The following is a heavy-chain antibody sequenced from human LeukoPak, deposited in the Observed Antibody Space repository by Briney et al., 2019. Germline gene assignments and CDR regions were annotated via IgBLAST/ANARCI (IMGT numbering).Heavy chain of an antibody. CDR2: IKEDGSKK. CDR3: ARDPGRQYSSIADV. V-gene: IGHV3-7*03. D-gene: IGHD6-19*01. CDR1: GFSFSSYW. Sequence: GGSLRLSCAASGFSFSSYWMNWVRRAPGKGLEWLANIKEDGSKKYYEDSVKGRFTISRDNAKNSLYLQMDSLRAEDTAVYYCARDPGRQYSSIADVWGQGTTVTVSS. J-gene: IGHJ6*02.